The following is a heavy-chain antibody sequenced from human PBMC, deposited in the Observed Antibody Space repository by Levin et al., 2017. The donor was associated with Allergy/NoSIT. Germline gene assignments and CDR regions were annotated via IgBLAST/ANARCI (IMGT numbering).Heavy chain of an antibody. V-gene: IGHV3-48*03. CDR2: ISSSGSTI. Sequence: GGSLRLSCAASGFTFSSYEMNWVRQAPGKGLEWVSYISSSGSTIYYADSVKGRFTISRDNAKNSLYLQMNSLRAEDTAVYYCAREGTGFWSGYFDYWGQGTLVTVSS. CDR3: AREGTGFWSGYFDY. CDR1: GFTFSSYE. J-gene: IGHJ4*02. D-gene: IGHD3-3*01.